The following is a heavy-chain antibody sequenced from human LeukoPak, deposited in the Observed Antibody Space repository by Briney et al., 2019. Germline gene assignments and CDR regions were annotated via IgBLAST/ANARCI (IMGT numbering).Heavy chain of an antibody. CDR2: IRQDGSEI. Sequence: GGSLRLSCAASGFTVSSNYMSWVRQAPGKGLEWVANIRQDGSEIYYVDSVKGRFTISRDNAKNSLYLQMNSLRAEDTAVYYCAELGITMIGGVWGKGTTVTISS. CDR3: AELGITMIGGV. V-gene: IGHV3-7*01. J-gene: IGHJ6*04. D-gene: IGHD3-10*02. CDR1: GFTVSSNY.